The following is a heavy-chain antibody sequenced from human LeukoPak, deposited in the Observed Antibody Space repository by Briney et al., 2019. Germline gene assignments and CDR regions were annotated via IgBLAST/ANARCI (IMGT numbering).Heavy chain of an antibody. CDR3: TRGGYGGGSFDY. Sequence: GRSLRLSCTASGFTFGDYAMSWVRQAPGKGLEWAGFVRVKGYGATTEYAVSVKGRFTISRDDSKSIAYLQMNSLKTDDTGVYYCTRGGYGGGSFDYWGQGTLVTVSS. CDR1: GFTFGDYA. J-gene: IGHJ4*02. D-gene: IGHD4-23*01. V-gene: IGHV3-49*04. CDR2: VRVKGYGATT.